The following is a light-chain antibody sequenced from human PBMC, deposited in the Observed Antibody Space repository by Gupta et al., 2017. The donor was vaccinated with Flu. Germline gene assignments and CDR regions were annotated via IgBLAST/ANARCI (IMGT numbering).Light chain of an antibody. J-gene: IGLJ3*02. CDR3: GSYAGGKNLV. CDR1: SSDIGYYNR. Sequence: QSALTHPASVSGSPGQSITMSCSGTSSDIGYYNRVSWYQVRPGKAPKVMIYEVSRRPSGVSNRFSGAKSGNTASLTLSGRQAEDEADYYCGSYAGGKNLVFGGGTKLTVL. CDR2: EVS. V-gene: IGLV2-23*02.